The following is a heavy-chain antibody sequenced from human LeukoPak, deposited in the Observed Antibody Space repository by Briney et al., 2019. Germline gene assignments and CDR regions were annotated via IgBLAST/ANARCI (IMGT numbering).Heavy chain of an antibody. V-gene: IGHV3-74*03. Sequence: GGSLRLSCAASGFTFSSYWMHWVRQAPGKGLVWVSRINSDGGTTMYADSVKGRFTISRDNSKNTLYLQMNSLRAEDTAVYYCAKDSPPYYDIMTGPLPTWGQGTLVTVSS. CDR2: INSDGGTT. D-gene: IGHD3-9*01. CDR3: AKDSPPYYDIMTGPLPT. J-gene: IGHJ5*02. CDR1: GFTFSSYW.